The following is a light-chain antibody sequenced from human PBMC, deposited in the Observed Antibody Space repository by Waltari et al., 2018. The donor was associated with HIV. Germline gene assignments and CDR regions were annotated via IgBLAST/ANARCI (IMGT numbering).Light chain of an antibody. CDR2: SDN. V-gene: IGLV1-44*01. Sequence: QSVLTQPPSASGTPGQRVTISCSGSSSNIGSNAVNWYQHLSGTAPRLLIHSDNRRPSGVPDRFSCSKSCTTASLAVTGLQSEDEADYFCASWDDSLSGLLLGGGTRLTVL. CDR1: SSNIGSNA. CDR3: ASWDDSLSGLL. J-gene: IGLJ2*01.